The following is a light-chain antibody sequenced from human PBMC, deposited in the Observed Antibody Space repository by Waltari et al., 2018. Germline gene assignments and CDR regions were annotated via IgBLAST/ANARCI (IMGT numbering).Light chain of an antibody. Sequence: QSALTQPRSVSGSPGRSVTISCTGTRGDVGANNFVSWYQHHPDKPPKLIIYDINKRPSGVPDRFSGSKSGNTASLTISVLQAEDEADYYCCSCVGRNIYWVFGGGTKLTVL. V-gene: IGLV2-11*01. CDR2: DIN. J-gene: IGLJ3*02. CDR1: RGDVGANNF. CDR3: CSCVGRNIYWV.